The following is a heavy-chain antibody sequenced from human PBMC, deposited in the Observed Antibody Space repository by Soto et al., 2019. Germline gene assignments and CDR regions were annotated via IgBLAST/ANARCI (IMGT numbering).Heavy chain of an antibody. CDR2: TYYRSKWYN. D-gene: IGHD3-22*01. J-gene: IGHJ6*02. CDR3: AWKHYYDSSGYPEYYYYGMDV. CDR1: GESVCSNSAT. Sequence: PSHTLSLTCAISGESVCSNSATWNWIRQSPSRGLEWLRRTYYRSKWYNDYAISVKSQITINPDTSKNQFSLQLHSVTPEDAAVYSCAWKHYYDSSGYPEYYYYGMDVWGQGTPVTVSS. V-gene: IGHV6-1*01.